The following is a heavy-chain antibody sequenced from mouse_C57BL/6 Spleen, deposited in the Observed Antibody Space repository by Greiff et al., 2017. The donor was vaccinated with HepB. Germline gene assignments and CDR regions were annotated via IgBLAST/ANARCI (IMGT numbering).Heavy chain of an antibody. CDR3: ARPSSRYWYFDV. Sequence: VQLQESGSELRSPGSSVKLSCKDFDSEVFPIAYMSWVRQKPGHGFEWIGGILPSIGRTIYGEKFEDKATLDADTLSNTAYLELNSLTSEDSAIYYCARPSSRYWYFDVWGTGTTVTVSS. CDR1: DSEVFPIAY. V-gene: IGHV15-2*01. J-gene: IGHJ1*03. CDR2: ILPSIGRT. D-gene: IGHD1-1*01.